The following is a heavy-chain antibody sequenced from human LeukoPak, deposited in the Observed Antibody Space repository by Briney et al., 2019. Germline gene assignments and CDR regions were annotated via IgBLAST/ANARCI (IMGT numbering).Heavy chain of an antibody. D-gene: IGHD6-13*01. CDR3: AKGAAARLE. J-gene: IGHJ4*02. CDR2: IYYSGST. CDR1: GGSISSSSSIC. Sequence: PSETLSLTCAVSGGSISSSSSICWTWVRQPPGKGLEWIGYIYYSGSTNYNPSLKSRVTISVDTSKNQFSLKLSSVTAADTAVYYCAKGAAARLEWGQGTLVTVPS. V-gene: IGHV4-61*01.